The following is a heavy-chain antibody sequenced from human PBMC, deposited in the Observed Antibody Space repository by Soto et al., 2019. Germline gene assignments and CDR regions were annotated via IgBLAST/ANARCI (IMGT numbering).Heavy chain of an antibody. CDR1: GCSIGSGGYS. CDR2: IYYSGST. J-gene: IGHJ4*02. D-gene: IGHD3-22*01. CDR3: ARDKVKGDYYDSSGYFDY. V-gene: IGHV4-31*03. Sequence: PXETLTLTCTVAGCSIGSGGYSWSLIRQHPGKGLAWIGYIYYSGSTYYNPSLKSRVTISVDTSKNQFSLKLSSVTAADTAVYCCARDKVKGDYYDSSGYFDYWGQGTLVTVSS.